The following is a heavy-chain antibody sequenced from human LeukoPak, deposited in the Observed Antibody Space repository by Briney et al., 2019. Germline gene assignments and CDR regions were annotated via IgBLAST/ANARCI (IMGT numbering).Heavy chain of an antibody. CDR3: ARRVRFYWYFDL. CDR2: ISYSGST. V-gene: IGHV4-59*08. CDR1: GGSISSYY. J-gene: IGHJ2*01. Sequence: SETPSLTCTVSGGSISSYYWNWVRQPPGKGLEWIGYISYSGSTNYSPSLKSRVTISVDTSKNQFSLKLSSVTAADTAVYYCARRVRFYWYFDLWGRGTLVTVSS.